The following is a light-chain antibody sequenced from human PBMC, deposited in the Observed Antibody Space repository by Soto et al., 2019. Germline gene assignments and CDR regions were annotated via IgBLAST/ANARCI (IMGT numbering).Light chain of an antibody. Sequence: DIQMTQSPSSMSVSVGDRVTITGRASQGISNYLAWYQQNPGKVPKRLIYAASTLQSCVPSRFSGSGFGTDFTLTISSLQPEDVATYYCQKHNCESWTFGQGTKVEIK. V-gene: IGKV1-27*01. CDR3: QKHNCESWT. CDR1: QGISNY. J-gene: IGKJ1*01. CDR2: AAS.